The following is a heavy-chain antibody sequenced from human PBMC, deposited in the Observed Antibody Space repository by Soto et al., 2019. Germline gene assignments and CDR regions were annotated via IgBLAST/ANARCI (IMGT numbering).Heavy chain of an antibody. CDR2: IYYSWIT. CDR1: VVSISNSSYY. CDR3: ARNGYN. V-gene: IGHV4-39*01. D-gene: IGHD1-1*01. Sequence: SETLSLTCTVSVVSISNSSYYLGWILRPPGKGLEWIGTIYYSWITYYNPSLKSRVTISVDTSKNQFSLKLTSVTAADTAVYYCARNGYNWGQGTFVTVSS. J-gene: IGHJ4*02.